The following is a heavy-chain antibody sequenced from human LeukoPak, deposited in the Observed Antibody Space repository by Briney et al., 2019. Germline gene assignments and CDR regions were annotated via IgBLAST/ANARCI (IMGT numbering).Heavy chain of an antibody. CDR2: IRSNGGDT. CDR3: AKGGYTTRFDL. V-gene: IGHV3-23*01. Sequence: PGGSLRLSCAASGFTFSSYSMTWVRQAPGKGLEWVSTIRSNGGDTYYADSVRGRFTISRDNSQNTLYLEMNNLRAEDTAVYYCAKGGYTTRFDLWGQGNLDPVFS. D-gene: IGHD2-15*01. CDR1: GFTFSSYS. J-gene: IGHJ5*02.